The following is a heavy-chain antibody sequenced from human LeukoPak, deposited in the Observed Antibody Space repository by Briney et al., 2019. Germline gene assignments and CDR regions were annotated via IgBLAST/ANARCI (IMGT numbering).Heavy chain of an antibody. D-gene: IGHD5-24*01. CDR2: INHSGST. J-gene: IGHJ4*02. CDR3: ARGMATFSYYFDY. V-gene: IGHV4-34*01. CDR1: GGSFSGYY. Sequence: SETLSLTCAVYGGSFSGYYWSWIRQPPGKGLEWIGEINHSGSTNYNPSLKSRVTTSVDTSKNQFSLKLSSVTAADTAVYYCARGMATFSYYFDYWGQGTLVTVSS.